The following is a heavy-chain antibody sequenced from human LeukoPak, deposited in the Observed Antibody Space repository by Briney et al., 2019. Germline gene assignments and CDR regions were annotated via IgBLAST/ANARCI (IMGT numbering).Heavy chain of an antibody. V-gene: IGHV3-30*18. D-gene: IGHD4-23*01. J-gene: IGHJ4*02. Sequence: PGRSLRLSCAASGFTFSSYGMHWVRQAPGKGLEWVAVISYDGSNKYYADSVKGRFTTSRDNSKNTLYLQMNSLRAEDTAVYYCAKDLNDYGGNSGFDYWGQGTLVTVSS. CDR2: ISYDGSNK. CDR3: AKDLNDYGGNSGFDY. CDR1: GFTFSSYG.